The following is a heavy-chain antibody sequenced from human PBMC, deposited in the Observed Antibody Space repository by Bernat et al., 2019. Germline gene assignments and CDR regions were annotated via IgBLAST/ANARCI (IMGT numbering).Heavy chain of an antibody. D-gene: IGHD3-16*02. J-gene: IGHJ5*02. CDR1: GGSFSGYY. CDR2: INHSGST. CDR3: ARGQYYDYVWGSYRYRWFDP. Sequence: QVQLQQWGAGLLKPSETLSLTCAVYGGSFSGYYWSWIRQPPGKGLEWIGEINHSGSTNYNPSLKSRVTISVDTAKNQFTLKLSSVTAADTAVYYCARGQYYDYVWGSYRYRWFDPWGQGTLVTVSS. V-gene: IGHV4-34*01.